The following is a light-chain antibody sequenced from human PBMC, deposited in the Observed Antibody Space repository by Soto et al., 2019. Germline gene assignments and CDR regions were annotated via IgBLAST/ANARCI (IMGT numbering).Light chain of an antibody. J-gene: IGKJ1*01. CDR3: EEANSFPWK. Sequence: DIQMTQSPSSVSASVGHRVTMTCETRRGINSWLAWYQQKPGKAPKLLIYAASKWQRGVPSWFSGSGSGTDYTLSISSLQAEDFATYFCEEANSFPWKLSQGTKVEIK. V-gene: IGKV1-12*01. CDR2: AAS. CDR1: RGINSW.